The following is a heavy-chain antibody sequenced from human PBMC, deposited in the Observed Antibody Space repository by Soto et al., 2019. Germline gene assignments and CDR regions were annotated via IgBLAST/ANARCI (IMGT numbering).Heavy chain of an antibody. D-gene: IGHD2-2*02. CDR1: GFTVSSNY. Sequence: EVQLVESGGGLVQPGGSLRLSCAASGFTVSSNYMSWVRQAPGKGLEWVSVIYSGDSTYYADSVKGRFTISRDNSKNTLYLQMNSLRAEDTAVYYCARDRNTLYGMDVWGQGTTVTVSS. CDR3: ARDRNTLYGMDV. J-gene: IGHJ6*02. V-gene: IGHV3-66*01. CDR2: IYSGDST.